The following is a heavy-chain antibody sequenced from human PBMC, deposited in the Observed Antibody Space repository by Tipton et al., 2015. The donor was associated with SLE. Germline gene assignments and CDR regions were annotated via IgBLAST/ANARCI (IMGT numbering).Heavy chain of an antibody. D-gene: IGHD4-17*01. J-gene: IGHJ4*02. CDR1: GGSISSGSYY. Sequence: TLSLTCTVSGGSISSGSYYWSWIRQPAGKGLEWIGRIYTSGSTNYNPSLKSRVTISVDTSKNQFSLKLSSVTAADTAVYYCARRDYWGGSNYWGQGTLVTVSS. CDR3: ARRDYWGGSNY. V-gene: IGHV4-61*02. CDR2: IYTSGST.